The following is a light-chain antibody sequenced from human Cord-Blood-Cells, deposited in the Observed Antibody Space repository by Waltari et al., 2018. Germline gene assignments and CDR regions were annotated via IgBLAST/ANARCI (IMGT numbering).Light chain of an antibody. CDR3: QAWDSSTAV. J-gene: IGLJ3*02. V-gene: IGLV3-1*01. CDR1: KLGDKY. CDR2: QDS. Sequence: SHELTQPPSVSVSTGQTASITCSGDKLGDKYACWYQQKPGQSPVLVIYQDSKRPSGIPERFSGSNSGNTATLTISGTQAMDEADYYCQAWDSSTAVFGGGTKLTVL.